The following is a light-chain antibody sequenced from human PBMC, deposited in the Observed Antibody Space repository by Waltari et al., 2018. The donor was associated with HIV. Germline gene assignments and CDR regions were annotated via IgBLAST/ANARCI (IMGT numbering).Light chain of an antibody. V-gene: IGLV3-21*02. J-gene: IGLJ1*01. CDR3: QVWGITTDHHV. Sequence: SYVLTQAPSVSVAPGQTARITCGGNNIGSQSVHWYQQRPGQGPFLVVYGDMDQPSGIPGRFSGSYSASASTLTVSRGGGGYEADYYCQVWGITTDHHVFG. CDR2: GDM. CDR1: NIGSQS.